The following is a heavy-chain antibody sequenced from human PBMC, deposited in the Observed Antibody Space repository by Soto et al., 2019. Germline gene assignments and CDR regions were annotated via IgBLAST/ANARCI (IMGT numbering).Heavy chain of an antibody. V-gene: IGHV3-48*03. CDR1: GFTFSSYE. J-gene: IGHJ6*02. CDR3: ARDHRITIFGVVRGDV. D-gene: IGHD3-3*01. CDR2: ISSSGSTI. Sequence: GGSLRLSCAASGFTFSSYEMNWVRQAPGKGLEWVSYISSSGSTIYYADSVKGRFTISRDNAKNSLYLQMNSLRAEDTAVYYCARDHRITIFGVVRGDVWGPGTTVTVSS.